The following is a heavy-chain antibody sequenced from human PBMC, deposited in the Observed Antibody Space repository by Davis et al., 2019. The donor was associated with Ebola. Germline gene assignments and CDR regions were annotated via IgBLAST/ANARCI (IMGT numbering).Heavy chain of an antibody. CDR2: INTNTGNP. V-gene: IGHV7-4-1*02. CDR1: GYSFTSYA. CDR3: ARDLGTYSSSWYNDFDY. D-gene: IGHD6-13*01. Sequence: ASVKVSCKASGYSFTSYAMNWVRQAPGQGLEWMGWINTNTGNPTYAQGFTGRFVFSLDTSVSTAYLQISSLKAEDTAVYYCARDLGTYSSSWYNDFDYWGQGTLVTVSS. J-gene: IGHJ4*02.